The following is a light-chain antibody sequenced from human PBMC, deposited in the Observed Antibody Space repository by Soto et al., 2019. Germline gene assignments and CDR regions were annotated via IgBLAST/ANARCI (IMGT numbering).Light chain of an antibody. J-gene: IGLJ2*01. CDR3: VLYLGRGIVV. CDR1: SGSVSTSYY. CDR2: NTN. Sequence: QTVVTQEPSFSVSPGGTVTLTCGLSSGSVSTSYYPSWYQQTPGQAPRTLIYNTNTRSSGVPDRFSGSILGNKAALTITGAQADDESDYYCVLYLGRGIVVFGGGTQLTVL. V-gene: IGLV8-61*01.